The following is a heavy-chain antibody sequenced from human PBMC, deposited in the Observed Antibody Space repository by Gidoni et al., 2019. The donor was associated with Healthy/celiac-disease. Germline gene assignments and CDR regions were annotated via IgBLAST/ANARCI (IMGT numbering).Heavy chain of an antibody. J-gene: IGHJ3*02. CDR3: APSATGVDDFDI. CDR1: GFTFSSYA. Sequence: EVQLLESGGGLVQPGGSLRLSCSASGFTFSSYAMSWVRQAPGKGLEWVSAISGSGGSTYYADSVKGRFTISRDKSKNTLYLQMNSLRAEDTAVYYCAPSATGVDDFDIWGQGTMVTVSS. V-gene: IGHV3-23*01. CDR2: ISGSGGST.